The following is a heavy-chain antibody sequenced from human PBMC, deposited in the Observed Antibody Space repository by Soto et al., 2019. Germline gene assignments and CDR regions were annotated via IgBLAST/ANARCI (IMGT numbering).Heavy chain of an antibody. D-gene: IGHD6-19*01. V-gene: IGHV4-61*01. J-gene: IGHJ4*02. Sequence: SETLSLSFTVSGGSVSGGSYYWSCIRQPPGKGLEWIGYIYYSGSTNYNPSLKSRVTISVDTSKNQFSLKLSYVTAADTAVYYCARVGSSGWFDYWGQGTLVTVSS. CDR1: GGSVSGGSYY. CDR3: ARVGSSGWFDY. CDR2: IYYSGST.